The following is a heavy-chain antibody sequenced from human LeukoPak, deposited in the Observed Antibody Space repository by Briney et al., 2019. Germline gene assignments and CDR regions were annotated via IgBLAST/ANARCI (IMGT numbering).Heavy chain of an antibody. CDR2: IRSKGYGGTT. CDR3: TRGPTQQWVYYGMDV. Sequence: HAGGSLRLSCTTSGFTFGDHAMSWVRQAPGKGLEWVGFIRSKGYGGTTEYAASVKGRFAISRDDSKSIAYLQTNSLKTEDTAVYYCTRGPTQQWVYYGMDVWGQGTTVIVSS. J-gene: IGHJ6*02. D-gene: IGHD5-18*01. CDR1: GFTFGDHA. V-gene: IGHV3-49*04.